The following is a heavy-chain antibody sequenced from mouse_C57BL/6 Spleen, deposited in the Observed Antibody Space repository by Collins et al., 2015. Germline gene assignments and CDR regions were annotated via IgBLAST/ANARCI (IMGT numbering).Heavy chain of an antibody. Sequence: EVQLVESGGDLVKPGGSLKLSCAASGFTFSSYGMSWVRQTPDKRLEWVATISSGGSYTYYPDSVKGRFTISRDNAKNTLYLQMSSLKSEDTAMYYCARQYDRDWYFDVWGTGTTVTVSS. CDR1: GFTFSSYG. CDR3: ARQYDRDWYFDV. V-gene: IGHV5-6*01. CDR2: ISSGGSYT. J-gene: IGHJ1*03. D-gene: IGHD2-12*01.